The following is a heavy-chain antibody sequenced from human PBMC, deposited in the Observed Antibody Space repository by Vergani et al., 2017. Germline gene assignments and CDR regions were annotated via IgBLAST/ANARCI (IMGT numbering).Heavy chain of an antibody. J-gene: IGHJ6*02. D-gene: IGHD6-13*01. CDR3: AKEEPHGSSWDVNYYYYGMDV. V-gene: IGHV3-23*01. CDR1: GFTFSSYA. CDR2: ISGSGGST. Sequence: EVQLLESGGGLVQPGGSLRLSCAASGFTFSSYAMSWVRQAPGKGLEWVSAISGSGGSTYYADPVKGRFTISRDNSKNTLYLQMNSLRAEDRAVYYCAKEEPHGSSWDVNYYYYGMDVWGQGTTVTVSS.